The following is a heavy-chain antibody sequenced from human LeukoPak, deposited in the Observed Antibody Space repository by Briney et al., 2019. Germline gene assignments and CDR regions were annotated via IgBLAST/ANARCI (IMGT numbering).Heavy chain of an antibody. D-gene: IGHD3-10*01. CDR3: ARDGSGSPDY. Sequence: PGGSLRLSCAASGFTFSTSAMSWVRQAPGKRLEWVSAISDGGSTTYHADSVKGRFTISRDNSKNTLYLQMGSLRVEDMAVYYCARDGSGSPDYWGQGTLVTVSS. J-gene: IGHJ4*02. V-gene: IGHV3-23*01. CDR2: ISDGGSTT. CDR1: GFTFSTSA.